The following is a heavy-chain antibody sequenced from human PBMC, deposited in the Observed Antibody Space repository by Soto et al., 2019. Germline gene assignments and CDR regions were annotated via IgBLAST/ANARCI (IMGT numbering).Heavy chain of an antibody. V-gene: IGHV3-11*01. J-gene: IGHJ4*02. CDR3: ATSPRHCSGGSCPGPFDD. CDR1: GFTFSDYY. CDR2: ISSSGSTI. D-gene: IGHD2-15*01. Sequence: PGGSLRLSCAASGFTFSDYYMSWIRQAPGKGLEWVSYISSSGSTIYYADSVKGRFTISRDNAKNSLYLQMNSLRAEDTAVYYCATSPRHCSGGSCPGPFDDWGQGTLVTVSS.